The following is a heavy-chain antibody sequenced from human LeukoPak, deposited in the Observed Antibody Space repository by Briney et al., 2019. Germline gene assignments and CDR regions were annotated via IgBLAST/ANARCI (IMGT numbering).Heavy chain of an antibody. CDR1: GGSISSGDYY. CDR3: ARDSPIAAAGTGTRVFDI. J-gene: IGHJ3*02. V-gene: IGHV4-30-4*08. CDR2: IYYSGST. Sequence: SQTLSLTCTVSGGSISSGDYYWSWIRQPPGKGLEWIGYIYYSGSTYYNPSLKSRVTISVDTSKNQFSLKLSSVTAADTAVYYCARDSPIAAAGTGTRVFDIWGQGTMVTVSS. D-gene: IGHD6-13*01.